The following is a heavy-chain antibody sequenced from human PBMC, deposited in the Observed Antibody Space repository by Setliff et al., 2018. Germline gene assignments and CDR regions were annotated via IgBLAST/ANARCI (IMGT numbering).Heavy chain of an antibody. CDR3: ARRHCSGGSCYSLNYFDY. J-gene: IGHJ4*02. V-gene: IGHV4-61*09. D-gene: IGHD2-15*01. CDR1: GGSISSGSYY. Sequence: TLSLTCTVSGGSISSGSYYWSWIRQPAGKGLEWIGHIYTSGSTNYNPSLKSRVTISVDTSKNQFSLKLSSVTAADAAVYYCARRHCSGGSCYSLNYFDYWGQGTLVTVSS. CDR2: IYTSGST.